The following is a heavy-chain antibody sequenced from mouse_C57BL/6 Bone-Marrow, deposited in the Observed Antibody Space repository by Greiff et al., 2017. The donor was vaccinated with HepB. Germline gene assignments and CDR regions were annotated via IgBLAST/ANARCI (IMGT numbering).Heavy chain of an antibody. CDR2: INYDGSST. CDR3: AREGYYPYWYFDV. J-gene: IGHJ1*03. D-gene: IGHD2-3*01. Sequence: EVKLQESEGGLVQPGSSMKLSCTASGFTFSDYYMAWVRQVPEKGLEWVANINYDGSSTYYLDSLKSRFIISRDNAKNILYLQMSSLKSEDTATYYCAREGYYPYWYFDVWGTGTTVTVSS. V-gene: IGHV5-16*01. CDR1: GFTFSDYY.